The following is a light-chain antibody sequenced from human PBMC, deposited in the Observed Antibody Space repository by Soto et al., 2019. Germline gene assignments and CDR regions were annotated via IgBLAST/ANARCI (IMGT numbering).Light chain of an antibody. Sequence: EIVLTQSPGTLSLSPGERATLSCRASQSVSNTYLAWYQQKPGQAPRLLIYDASSRATGIPDRFSGSGSGTYFTLTISRLEPEDFAVYYCQQYGWSPGFFTFGPGTKVDIK. V-gene: IGKV3-20*01. J-gene: IGKJ3*01. CDR1: QSVSNTY. CDR3: QQYGWSPGFFT. CDR2: DAS.